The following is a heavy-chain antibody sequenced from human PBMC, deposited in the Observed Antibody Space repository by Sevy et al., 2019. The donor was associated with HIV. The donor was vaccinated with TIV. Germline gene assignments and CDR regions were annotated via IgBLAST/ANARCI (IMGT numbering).Heavy chain of an antibody. CDR3: ATDKGGRIVGANAFDI. J-gene: IGHJ3*02. D-gene: IGHD1-26*01. CDR1: GFTFSSYA. V-gene: IGHV3-23*01. CDR2: MSGMGGST. Sequence: GGSLRLACAAAGFTFSSYAMSGVRQARGKGLEWVSAMSGMGGSTYYADSVKGRFTISRDNSKNTLYLKMNSMRAEDTAVYYCATDKGGRIVGANAFDIWGQGTMVTVSS.